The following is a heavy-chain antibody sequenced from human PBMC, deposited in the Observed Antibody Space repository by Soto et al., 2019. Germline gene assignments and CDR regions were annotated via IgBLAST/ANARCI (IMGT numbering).Heavy chain of an antibody. D-gene: IGHD5-18*01. CDR3: AKDHCSYGPNWIDS. V-gene: IGHV3-23*01. CDR1: GFTFSSYA. CDR2: LSGSDGTT. Sequence: PGGSLRLSCAASGFTFSSYAMSWVRQTPGKGLEWVSTLSGSDGTTYYADSVKGQFTISRDNSKSTLYLQMNSLRAEDTAVYHCAKDHCSYGPNWIDSWGQRTLVTVSS. J-gene: IGHJ5*01.